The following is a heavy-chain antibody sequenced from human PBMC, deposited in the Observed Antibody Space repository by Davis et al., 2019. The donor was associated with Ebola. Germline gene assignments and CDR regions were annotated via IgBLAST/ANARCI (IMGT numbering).Heavy chain of an antibody. D-gene: IGHD6-25*01. CDR1: GFTFNSYW. V-gene: IGHV3-74*01. CDR3: AFASGFKFDY. Sequence: PGGFLRLSCAASGFTFNSYWIYWVRQAPGKGLVWVSRISPDGSSTSYADSVKGRFTISRDNAKSTLYVQMNSLRAEDTAVYYCAFASGFKFDYWGQGMLATVSS. CDR2: ISPDGSST. J-gene: IGHJ4*02.